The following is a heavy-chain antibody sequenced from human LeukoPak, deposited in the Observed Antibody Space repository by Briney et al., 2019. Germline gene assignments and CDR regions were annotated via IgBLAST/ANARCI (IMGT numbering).Heavy chain of an antibody. CDR1: GFTFSNSA. J-gene: IGHJ4*02. V-gene: IGHV3-23*01. CDR2: ISGSGGST. CDR3: AKVPISSSPPSHVDY. D-gene: IGHD6-13*01. Sequence: GGSLRLSCAASGFTFSNSAMSWVRQAPGKGLEWVSAISGSGGSTYYADSVKGRFTISRDNSKNTLYLQMNSLRAEDTAVYYCAKVPISSSPPSHVDYWGQGTLVTVSS.